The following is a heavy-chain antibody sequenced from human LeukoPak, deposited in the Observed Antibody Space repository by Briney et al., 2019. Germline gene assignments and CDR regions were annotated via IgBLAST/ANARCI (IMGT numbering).Heavy chain of an antibody. V-gene: IGHV3-11*01. CDR3: ARCGARDYYDSSGYNNWFDP. Sequence: GGSLRLSCAASGFTFSDYYMSWIRQAPGKGLEWVSYISSSGSTIYYADSVKGRFTISRDNAKNSLYLQMNSLRAEDTAVYYCARCGARDYYDSSGYNNWFDPWGQGTLVTASS. CDR1: GFTFSDYY. CDR2: ISSSGSTI. J-gene: IGHJ5*02. D-gene: IGHD3-22*01.